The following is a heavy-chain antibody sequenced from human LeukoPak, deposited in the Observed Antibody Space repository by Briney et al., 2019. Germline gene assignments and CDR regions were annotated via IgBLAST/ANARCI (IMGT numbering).Heavy chain of an antibody. Sequence: PSETLSLTCTVSGGSISSSSYYWGWIRQPPGKGLGWVESIYYSGSTYSNPSLKSRVTISVDTSKNQSSLKLRSVTAADAAVYYCARALTRDCSGYYSHFDYWGQGTLVTVSS. CDR3: ARALTRDCSGYYSHFDY. CDR2: IYYSGST. D-gene: IGHD3-22*01. J-gene: IGHJ4*02. CDR1: GGSISSSSYY. V-gene: IGHV4-39*07.